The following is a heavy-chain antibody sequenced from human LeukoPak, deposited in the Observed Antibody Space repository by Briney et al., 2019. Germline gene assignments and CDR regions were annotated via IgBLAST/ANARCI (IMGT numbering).Heavy chain of an antibody. CDR3: ARDLYGDCVDVPKGMDV. Sequence: GRSLRLSCAASGFTFSSYGMHWVRQAPGKGLEWVAVISYDGSNKYYADSVKGRFTISRDNSKNTLYLQMNSLRAEDTAVYYCARDLYGDCVDVPKGMDVWGQGTTVTVSS. CDR2: ISYDGSNK. J-gene: IGHJ6*02. D-gene: IGHD4-17*01. CDR1: GFTFSSYG. V-gene: IGHV3-30*03.